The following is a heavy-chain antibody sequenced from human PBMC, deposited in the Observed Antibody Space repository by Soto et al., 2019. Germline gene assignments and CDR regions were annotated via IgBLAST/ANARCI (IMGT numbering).Heavy chain of an antibody. D-gene: IGHD2-2*01. CDR1: GYSFTSYW. CDR3: ARHGRGPGDYYFDY. J-gene: IGHJ4*02. V-gene: IGHV5-10-1*01. Sequence: GESLKISCNTSGYSFTSYWIIWVRQMPGKGLEWMGRIDPSDSYTNYSPSFQGHVTISADKSISTAYLQWTSLKASDTAMYYCARHGRGPGDYYFDYWGQGTLVTVS. CDR2: IDPSDSYT.